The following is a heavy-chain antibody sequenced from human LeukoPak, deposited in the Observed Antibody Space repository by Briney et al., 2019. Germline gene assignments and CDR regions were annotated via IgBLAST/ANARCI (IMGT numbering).Heavy chain of an antibody. CDR2: IYYSGST. CDR1: GGSISSYY. J-gene: IGHJ4*02. CDR3: ARGGVVGATEEIDY. V-gene: IGHV4-59*01. D-gene: IGHD1-26*01. Sequence: PSETLSLTCTVSGGSISSYYWSWIRQPPGKGLEWIGYIYYSGSTNYNPSLKSRVTISVDTSKNQFSLKLSSVTAADTAVYYCARGGVVGATEEIDYWGQGTLVTVSS.